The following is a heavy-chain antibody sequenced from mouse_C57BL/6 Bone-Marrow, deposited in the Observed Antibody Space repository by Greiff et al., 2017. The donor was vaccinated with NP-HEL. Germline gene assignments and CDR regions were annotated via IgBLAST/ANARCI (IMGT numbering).Heavy chain of an antibody. CDR3: ARPRGYIVRDY. V-gene: IGHV1-4*01. D-gene: IGHD3-2*02. CDR2: INPSSGYT. Sequence: VQLQQSGAELARPGASVKMSCKASGYTFTSYTMHWVKQRPGQGLEWIGYINPSSGYTKYNQKFKDKATLTADKSSSTAYMQQSSLTSEDSAVYYCARPRGYIVRDYGGQGTSVTVSS. J-gene: IGHJ4*01. CDR1: GYTFTSYT.